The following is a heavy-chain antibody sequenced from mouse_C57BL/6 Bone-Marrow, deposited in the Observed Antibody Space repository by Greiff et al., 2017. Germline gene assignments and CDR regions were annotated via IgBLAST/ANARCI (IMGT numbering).Heavy chain of an antibody. CDR1: GFNIKDDY. CDR2: IDPENGDT. V-gene: IGHV14-4*01. D-gene: IGHD1-1*01. J-gene: IGHJ1*03. CDR3: TTFITTVVAGDFDV. Sequence: VQLQQSGAELVRPGASVKLSCTASGFNIKDDYMHWVKQRPEQGLEWIGWIDPENGDTEYASKFQGKATITADTSSNTAYLQLSSLTSEDTAVYYCTTFITTVVAGDFDVWGTGTTVTVSS.